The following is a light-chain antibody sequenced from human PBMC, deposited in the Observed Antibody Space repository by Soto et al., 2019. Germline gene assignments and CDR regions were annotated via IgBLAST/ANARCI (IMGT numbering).Light chain of an antibody. CDR3: QQYNNWPRT. Sequence: EIVMTQSPGTLSVSPGERATLSCRASQSVSSNLVWYQQKPGQAPRLLIYGASTRATGIPARFSGSGSGTEFTLTISSLQSEDFAVYYCQQYNNWPRTFGQGTKVEIK. CDR1: QSVSSN. CDR2: GAS. V-gene: IGKV3-15*01. J-gene: IGKJ1*01.